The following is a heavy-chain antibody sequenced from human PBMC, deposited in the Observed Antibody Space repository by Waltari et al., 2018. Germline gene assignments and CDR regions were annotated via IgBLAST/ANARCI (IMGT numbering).Heavy chain of an antibody. J-gene: IGHJ6*02. D-gene: IGHD3-3*01. CDR3: ARGTRITVFGVVNYGMDV. V-gene: IGHV1-8*01. CDR1: GYTFSTYD. CDR2: MNPNSGNT. Sequence: QVQLVQSGAEVKRPGASVKVSCKASGYTFSTYDINWVRQAPGQGLEWMGWMNPNSGNTGSAQKFQGRVTMTRSTAITTAYMELSSLRSEDTAVYYCARGTRITVFGVVNYGMDVWGQGTTVTVSS.